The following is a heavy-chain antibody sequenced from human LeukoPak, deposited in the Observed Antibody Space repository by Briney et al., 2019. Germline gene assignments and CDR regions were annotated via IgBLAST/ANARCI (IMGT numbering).Heavy chain of an antibody. D-gene: IGHD3-3*01. CDR2: IRSKAYGGTT. Sequence: GGSLRLSCTASGFTFGDYAMSWVRQAPGKGLEWVGFIRSKAYGGTTEYAASVKGRFTISRDDSKSIAYLQMNSLKTEDTAVYYRTRDTYYDFWSGYLDYWGQGTLVTVSS. J-gene: IGHJ4*02. CDR1: GFTFGDYA. CDR3: TRDTYYDFWSGYLDY. V-gene: IGHV3-49*04.